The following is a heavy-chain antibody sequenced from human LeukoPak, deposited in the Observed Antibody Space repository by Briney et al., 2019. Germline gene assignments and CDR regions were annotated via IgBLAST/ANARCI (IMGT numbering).Heavy chain of an antibody. CDR3: ARAECSTTNCHTRIRNYYMDV. CDR1: GGTFSSYA. Sequence: SVKVSCKASGGTFSSYAISWVRQAPGQGLEWMGGIIPIFGTANYAQKFQGRVTITADESTNTAYLELSSLRFEDTAVYYCARAECSTTNCHTRIRNYYMDVWGTGTPVTVSS. V-gene: IGHV1-69*01. CDR2: IIPIFGTA. J-gene: IGHJ6*03. D-gene: IGHD2-2*01.